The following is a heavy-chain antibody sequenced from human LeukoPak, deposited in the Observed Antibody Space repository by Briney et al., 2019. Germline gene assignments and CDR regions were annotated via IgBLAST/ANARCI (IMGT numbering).Heavy chain of an antibody. J-gene: IGHJ6*02. Sequence: GASLRLSCAAAGFTFSSYAMHWVRQAPGKGLEWVAVISYDGSNKYYADSVKGRFTISRDNSKNTLYLQMNSLRAEDTAVYYCARAGGCSSTSCYYYGMDVWGQGTTVTVSS. CDR3: ARAGGCSSTSCYYYGMDV. CDR2: ISYDGSNK. D-gene: IGHD2-2*01. V-gene: IGHV3-30-3*01. CDR1: GFTFSSYA.